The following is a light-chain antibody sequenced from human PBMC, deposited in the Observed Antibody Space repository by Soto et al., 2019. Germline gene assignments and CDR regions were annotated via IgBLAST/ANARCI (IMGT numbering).Light chain of an antibody. CDR2: AAS. V-gene: IGKV1-39*01. J-gene: IGKJ2*01. CDR1: QSISSY. Sequence: DIQMTQSPSSLSASVGDRVTITCRASQSISSYLNWYQQKPGKAPKLLIYAASSLQSGVPSRFSGSGSGTDLTLTISSLQPEDFATNYCQQSSSTPPYTFGQGTKLEIK. CDR3: QQSSSTPPYT.